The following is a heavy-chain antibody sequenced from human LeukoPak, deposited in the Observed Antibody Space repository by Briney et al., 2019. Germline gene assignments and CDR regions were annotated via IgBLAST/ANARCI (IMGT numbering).Heavy chain of an antibody. CDR3: ARERLSRSSVY. CDR1: GGSISSGSYY. CDR2: IYTSGST. V-gene: IGHV4-61*02. J-gene: IGHJ4*02. D-gene: IGHD3-10*01. Sequence: PSETLSLTCTVSGGSISSGSYYWGWIRQPDGKGLEWIVRIYTSGSTNYNPSIKSRFTISVDTSKNQFSLKLSSVTAADTAVYYCARERLSRSSVYWGQGTLVTVSS.